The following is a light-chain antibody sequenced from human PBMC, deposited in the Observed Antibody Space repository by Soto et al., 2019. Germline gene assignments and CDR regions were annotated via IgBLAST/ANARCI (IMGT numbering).Light chain of an antibody. CDR1: QSVSSSY. CDR3: QQRTNRPPIT. V-gene: IGKV3D-20*02. Sequence: EIVLTQSPGTLSLSPGERATLSGRASQSVSSSYLAWYQQKPGQAPRLLIYDASSRATGIPDRFSGGGSGTDFTLTISGLEPEDFAVYYCQQRTNRPPITFGQGTRLEIK. CDR2: DAS. J-gene: IGKJ5*01.